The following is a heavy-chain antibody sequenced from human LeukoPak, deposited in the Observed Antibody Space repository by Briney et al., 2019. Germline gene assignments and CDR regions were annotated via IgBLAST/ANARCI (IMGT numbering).Heavy chain of an antibody. CDR3: ARTGSIAVAGHFDY. Sequence: GESLKISWKGSGYSFTSYWIGWVRQMPGKGLEWLGIIYPGDSDTRYSPSFEGQVTISADKPINTAYLQWSSLKASDTAMYYCARTGSIAVAGHFDYWGQGTLVTVSS. D-gene: IGHD6-19*01. CDR1: GYSFTSYW. V-gene: IGHV5-51*04. J-gene: IGHJ4*02. CDR2: IYPGDSDT.